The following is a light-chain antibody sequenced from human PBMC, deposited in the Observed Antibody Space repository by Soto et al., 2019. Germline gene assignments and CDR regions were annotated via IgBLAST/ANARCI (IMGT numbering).Light chain of an antibody. CDR3: QQYFNWPYT. V-gene: IGKV3-15*01. J-gene: IGKJ2*01. CDR1: QSVSSN. Sequence: EIVMTQSPATLSVSPGERATLSCRASQSVSSNLAWYQQKPGQAPRLLIYGASMRATDLPARFSGGGSGTEFTLTISSLQSEDFAVYHCQQYFNWPYTFGQGTKLEIK. CDR2: GAS.